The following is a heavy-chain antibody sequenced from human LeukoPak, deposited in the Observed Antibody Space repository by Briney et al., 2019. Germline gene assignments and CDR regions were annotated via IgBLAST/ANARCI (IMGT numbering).Heavy chain of an antibody. J-gene: IGHJ4*02. Sequence: PSETLSLTCTVSGGSISTNSWYWIRQSAGKGLEWIGRVFPTGGADYNPSLKSRVTMSVDTSKNQFSLRLSSVTAADTAVYYCARRGGGVSGSERFDYWGQGTLVTVSS. D-gene: IGHD3-10*01. V-gene: IGHV4-4*07. CDR2: VFPTGGA. CDR3: ARRGGGVSGSERFDY. CDR1: GGSISTNS.